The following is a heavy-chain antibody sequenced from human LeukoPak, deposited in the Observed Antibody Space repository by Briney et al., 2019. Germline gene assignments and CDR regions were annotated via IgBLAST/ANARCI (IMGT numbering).Heavy chain of an antibody. D-gene: IGHD2-2*01. J-gene: IGHJ5*02. CDR2: IYYSGST. Sequence: KSSQTLSLTCAVSGGSISSGGYSWSWIRQPPGKGLEWIGYIYYSGSTYYNPSLKSRVTISVDTSKNQFSLKLSSVTAADTAVYYCATSRQLLDNWFDPWGQGTLATVSS. CDR3: ATSRQLLDNWFDP. CDR1: GGSISSGGYS. V-gene: IGHV4-30-4*07.